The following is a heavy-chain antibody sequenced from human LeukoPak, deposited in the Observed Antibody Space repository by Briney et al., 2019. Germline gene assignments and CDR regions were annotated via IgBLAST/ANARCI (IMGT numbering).Heavy chain of an antibody. J-gene: IGHJ4*02. D-gene: IGHD3-22*01. V-gene: IGHV3-23*01. CDR1: GFTFSNYA. CDR2: ISGSADDT. Sequence: GGSLRLSCAASGFTFSNYAMNWVRQAPGKGLEWVSAISGSADDTYFSDSVKGRFTISRDNSKSTLFLQMNSLRAEDTAVYYCAKYDSFDHYYDSSGRFDCWGQGILVTVSS. CDR3: AKYDSFDHYYDSSGRFDC.